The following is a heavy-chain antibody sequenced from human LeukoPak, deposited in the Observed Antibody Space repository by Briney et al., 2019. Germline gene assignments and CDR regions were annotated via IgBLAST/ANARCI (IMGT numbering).Heavy chain of an antibody. CDR2: IRGSGGST. D-gene: IGHD1-26*01. CDR1: GFTFDDYA. Sequence: PGGSLRLSCAASGFTFDDYAMHWVRQAPGRGLEWVSGIRGSGGSTYYADSVKGRFTISRDNSKNMLYLQMNGLRAEDTAVYFCAKESFGGRYSGFDDWGQGTLVTVSS. V-gene: IGHV3-23*01. J-gene: IGHJ4*02. CDR3: AKESFGGRYSGFDD.